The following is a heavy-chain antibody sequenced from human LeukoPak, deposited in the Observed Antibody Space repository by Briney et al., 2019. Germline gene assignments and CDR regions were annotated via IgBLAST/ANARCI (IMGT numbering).Heavy chain of an antibody. CDR1: GGSISSYY. V-gene: IGHV4-4*07. CDR2: IYTSGST. J-gene: IGHJ5*02. Sequence: TSETLSLTCTVSGGSISSYYWSWIRQPAGKGLEWIGRIYTSGSTNYNPSLKSRVTMSVDTSKNQFSLKLSSVTAADTAVYYCARDTDYAVRGHENWFDPWGQGTLVTVSS. CDR3: ARDTDYAVRGHENWFDP. D-gene: IGHD3-10*01.